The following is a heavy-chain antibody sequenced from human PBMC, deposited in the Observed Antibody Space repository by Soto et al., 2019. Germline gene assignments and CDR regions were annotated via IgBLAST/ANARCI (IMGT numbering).Heavy chain of an antibody. CDR2: ISSSSSYI. CDR3: ARESVGAPYFDL. V-gene: IGHV3-21*01. Sequence: EVQLVESGGGLVKPGGSLRLSCAASGFTFSSYSMNWVRQAPGKGLEWVSSISSSSSYIYYADSGKGRFTISRDNAKNSLYLQMNSLRAEDTAVYYCARESVGAPYFDLWGRGTLVTVSS. J-gene: IGHJ2*01. CDR1: GFTFSSYS. D-gene: IGHD2-15*01.